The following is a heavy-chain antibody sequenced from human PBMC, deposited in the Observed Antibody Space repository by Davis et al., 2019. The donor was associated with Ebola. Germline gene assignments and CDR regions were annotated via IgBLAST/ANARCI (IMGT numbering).Heavy chain of an antibody. D-gene: IGHD6-19*01. CDR3: ARSWLVKTDGFDI. Sequence: KVSCKGSGYTFAQYWLGWVRQKPGSGLEWMGIINPDDSDTRYRSSLQGQVTISADKSISTAYLQWSSLQASDTATYYCARSWLVKTDGFDIWGQGTMVTVSS. V-gene: IGHV5-51*01. CDR2: INPDDSDT. CDR1: GYTFAQYW. J-gene: IGHJ3*02.